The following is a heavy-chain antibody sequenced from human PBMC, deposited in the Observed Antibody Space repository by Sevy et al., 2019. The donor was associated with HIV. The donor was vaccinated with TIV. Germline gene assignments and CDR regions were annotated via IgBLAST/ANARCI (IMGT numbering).Heavy chain of an antibody. J-gene: IGHJ4*02. Sequence: GGSLRLSCVASEFRLSNYAMNWVRQAPGKGLEWVSGISGSGGSSYYADSVKGRFTISRDNSKNTLYLQMNSLRAEDTAVYYCVAGSYDSSLLYYWGQGTLVTVSS. CDR3: VAGSYDSSLLYY. V-gene: IGHV3-23*01. CDR2: ISGSGGSS. D-gene: IGHD3-22*01. CDR1: EFRLSNYA.